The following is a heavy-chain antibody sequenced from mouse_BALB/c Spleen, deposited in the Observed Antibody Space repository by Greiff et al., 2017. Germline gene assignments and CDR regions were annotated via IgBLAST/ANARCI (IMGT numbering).Heavy chain of an antibody. CDR3: ARWVYGSTLYFDY. CDR1: GYTFTSYW. Sequence: VKLMESGAELARPGASVKLSCKASGYTFTSYWMQWVKQRPGQGLEWIGAIYPGDGDTRYTQKVKGKATLTADKSSSTAYMQLSNLASEDSAVYYCARWVYGSTLYFDYWGQGTTLTVSS. V-gene: IGHV1-87*01. CDR2: IYPGDGDT. D-gene: IGHD1-1*01. J-gene: IGHJ2*01.